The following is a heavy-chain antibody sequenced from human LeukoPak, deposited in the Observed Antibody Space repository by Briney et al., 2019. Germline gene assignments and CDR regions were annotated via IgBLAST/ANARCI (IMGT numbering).Heavy chain of an antibody. J-gene: IGHJ4*02. CDR1: GFTFSSYG. CDR3: AKARITRVLSTPDY. CDR2: ISHDGSNK. D-gene: IGHD3-10*01. V-gene: IGHV3-30*18. Sequence: QPGRSLRLSCAASGFTFSSYGMHWVRQAPGKGLEWVAVISHDGSNKYYADSVKGRFTISRDNSKNTLYLQMDSLRAEDTSVYHCAKARITRVLSTPDYWGQGTLVTVSS.